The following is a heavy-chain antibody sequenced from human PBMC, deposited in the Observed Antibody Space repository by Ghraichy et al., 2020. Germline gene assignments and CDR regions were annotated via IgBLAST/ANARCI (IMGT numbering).Heavy chain of an antibody. CDR3: AKAGEGSSGYPNWFDP. CDR1: GFTFSSYA. CDR2: ISGSGGST. J-gene: IGHJ5*02. V-gene: IGHV3-23*01. Sequence: GGSLRLSCAASGFTFSSYAMSWVRQAPGKGLEWVSAISGSGGSTYYADSVKGRFTISRDNSKNTLYLQMNSLRAEDTAVYYCAKAGEGSSGYPNWFDPWGQGTLVTVSS. D-gene: IGHD3-22*01.